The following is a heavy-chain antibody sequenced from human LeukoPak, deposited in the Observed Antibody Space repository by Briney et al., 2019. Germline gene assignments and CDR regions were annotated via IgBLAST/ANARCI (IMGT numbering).Heavy chain of an antibody. CDR2: INWNGGST. Sequence: GGSLRLSCAASGFTFDDYGMSWVRQAPGKGLEWVSGINWNGGSTGYADSVKGRFTISRDNTKNSLYLQMNSLRAEDTALYYCARGLSTPGYSSSWQGGYWGQGTLVTVSS. V-gene: IGHV3-20*04. D-gene: IGHD6-13*01. CDR1: GFTFDDYG. CDR3: ARGLSTPGYSSSWQGGY. J-gene: IGHJ4*02.